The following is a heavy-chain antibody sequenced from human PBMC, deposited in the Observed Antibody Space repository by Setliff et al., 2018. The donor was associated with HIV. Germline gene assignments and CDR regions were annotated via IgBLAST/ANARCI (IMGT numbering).Heavy chain of an antibody. D-gene: IGHD5-12*01. Sequence: SETLSLTCIVSGGSISSSSSYWGWIRQPPGKGLEWIGNIYSSGSTYYNPSLKSRVTISVDTSKNQFSLTLKSVTAADTAIYYCARLPRGPWRWDYWGQGMLVTVSS. CDR2: IYSSGST. CDR3: ARLPRGPWRWDY. J-gene: IGHJ4*02. CDR1: GGSISSSSSY. V-gene: IGHV4-39*01.